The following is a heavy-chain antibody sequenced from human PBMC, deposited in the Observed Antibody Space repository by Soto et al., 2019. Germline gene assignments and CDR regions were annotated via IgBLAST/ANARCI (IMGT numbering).Heavy chain of an antibody. CDR3: VKDSSCTDRSGYCPSDC. D-gene: IGHD3-22*01. J-gene: IGHJ4*02. Sequence: EVQLLESGGGLVQPGGSLRLSCAASGFTFSTYAMSWVRQAPWKGLEWVSAISAGGDRTYYAESVRGRLTISRDNSKNMLYLQMSGMSAEDTARYYCVKDSSCTDRSGYCPSDCWGQGTLVTVSS. CDR2: ISAGGDRT. V-gene: IGHV3-23*01. CDR1: GFTFSTYA.